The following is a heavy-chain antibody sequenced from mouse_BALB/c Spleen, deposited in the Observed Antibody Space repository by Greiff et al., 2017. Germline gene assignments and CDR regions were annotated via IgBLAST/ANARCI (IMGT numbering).Heavy chain of an antibody. V-gene: IGHV3-5*02. CDR2: IYYSGTI. Sequence: EVQLQESGPGLVKPSQTVSLTCTVTGISITTGNYRWSWIRQFPGNKLEWIGYIYYSGTITYNPSLTSRTTITRDTSKNQFFLEMNSLTAEDTATYYCAQLYGYFDYWGQGTTLTVSS. J-gene: IGHJ2*01. D-gene: IGHD1-1*01. CDR3: AQLYGYFDY. CDR1: GISITTGNYR.